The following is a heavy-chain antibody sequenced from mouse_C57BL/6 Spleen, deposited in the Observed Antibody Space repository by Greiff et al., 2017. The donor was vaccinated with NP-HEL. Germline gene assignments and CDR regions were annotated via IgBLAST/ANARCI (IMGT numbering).Heavy chain of an antibody. CDR1: GFTFSDYG. Sequence: EVQRVESGGGLVKPGGSLKLSCAASGFTFSDYGMHWVRQAPEKGLEWVAYISSGSSTIYYADTVKGRFTISRDNAKNTLFLQMTSLRSEDTAMYYCAREGTTVVPYWYFDVWGTGTTVTVSS. CDR3: AREGTTVVPYWYFDV. J-gene: IGHJ1*03. D-gene: IGHD1-1*01. CDR2: ISSGSSTI. V-gene: IGHV5-17*01.